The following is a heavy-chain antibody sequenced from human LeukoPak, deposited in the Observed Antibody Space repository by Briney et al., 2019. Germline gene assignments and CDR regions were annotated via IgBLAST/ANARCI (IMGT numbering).Heavy chain of an antibody. CDR1: GFTFSSYS. CDR3: ARVWELRYYGMDV. Sequence: PGGSLRLYCAASGFTFSSYSMNWVRQAPGKGLEWVSSISSSSSYIYYADSVKGRFTISRDNAKNSLYLQMNSLRAEDTAVYYCARVWELRYYGMDVWGQGTTVTVSS. V-gene: IGHV3-21*01. D-gene: IGHD1-26*01. CDR2: ISSSSSYI. J-gene: IGHJ6*02.